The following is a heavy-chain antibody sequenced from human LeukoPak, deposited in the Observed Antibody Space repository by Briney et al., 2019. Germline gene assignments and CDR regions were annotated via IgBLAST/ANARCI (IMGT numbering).Heavy chain of an antibody. CDR3: ARDYFDY. CDR2: INHSGST. V-gene: IGHV4-34*01. J-gene: IGHJ4*02. Sequence: SETLSLTCAVYGGSFSGYYWSWIRQPPGKGLEWIGEINHSGSTNYNPSLKSRVTISVDTSKNQFSLQLNSVTPEDTAVYYCARDYFDYWGQGTLVTVSS. CDR1: GGSFSGYY.